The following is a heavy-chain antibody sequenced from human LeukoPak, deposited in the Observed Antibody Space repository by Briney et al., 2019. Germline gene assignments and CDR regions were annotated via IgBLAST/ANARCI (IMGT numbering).Heavy chain of an antibody. CDR3: AFYYYGTRRFDP. V-gene: IGHV3-15*01. CDR2: IKSKTDGGTT. D-gene: IGHD3-10*01. J-gene: IGHJ5*02. Sequence: GGSLRLSCAASGFTFSNAWMSWVRQAPGKGLEWVGRIKSKTDGGTTDYAAPVKGRFTISRDDSKNTLYLQMNSLKTEDTAVYYCAFYYYGTRRFDPWGQATPGTVSS. CDR1: GFTFSNAW.